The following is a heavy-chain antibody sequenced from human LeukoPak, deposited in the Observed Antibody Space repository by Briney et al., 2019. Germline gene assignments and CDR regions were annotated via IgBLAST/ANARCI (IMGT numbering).Heavy chain of an antibody. Sequence: GGSLRLSCAASGFTFSSYSMNWVRQAPGKGLEWVSSISSSSSYIYYADSVKGRFTISGDNAKNSLYLQMNSLRAEDTAIYYCAKPSITIFGVVIKDPDYWGQGTLVTVSS. J-gene: IGHJ4*02. CDR2: ISSSSSYI. D-gene: IGHD3-3*01. CDR3: AKPSITIFGVVIKDPDY. V-gene: IGHV3-21*04. CDR1: GFTFSSYS.